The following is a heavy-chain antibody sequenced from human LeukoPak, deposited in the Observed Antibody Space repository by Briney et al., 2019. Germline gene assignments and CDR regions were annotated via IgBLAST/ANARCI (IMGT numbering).Heavy chain of an antibody. J-gene: IGHJ5*02. D-gene: IGHD3-22*01. Sequence: ASVKVSCKASGYTFTSYAMNWVRQATGQGLEWMGWMNPNSGNTGYAQKFQGRVTITRNTSISTAYMELSSLRSEDTAVYYCARGSYYYDSSGAQGWFDPWGQGTLVTVSS. CDR3: ARGSYYYDSSGAQGWFDP. V-gene: IGHV1-8*03. CDR1: GYTFTSYA. CDR2: MNPNSGNT.